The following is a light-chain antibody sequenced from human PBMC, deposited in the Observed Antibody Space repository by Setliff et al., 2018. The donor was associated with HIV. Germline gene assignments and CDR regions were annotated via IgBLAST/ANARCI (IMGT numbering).Light chain of an antibody. CDR1: SNDVGRYDL. Sequence: SVLTQPASVSGSPGQSITISCTGTSNDVGRYDLVSWYQQHPGKAPKLMIYQATKRPSGVSNRFSGSKSGNTASLTISGLQAEDEADYYCCSNTGSNTYVFGSGTKVTVL. CDR3: CSNTGSNTYV. CDR2: QAT. V-gene: IGLV2-23*01. J-gene: IGLJ1*01.